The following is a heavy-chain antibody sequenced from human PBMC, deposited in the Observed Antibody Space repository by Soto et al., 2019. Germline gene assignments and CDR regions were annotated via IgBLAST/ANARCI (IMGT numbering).Heavy chain of an antibody. CDR1: GGSISSSNW. V-gene: IGHV4-4*02. D-gene: IGHD4-17*01. CDR3: ARDVGVTTVTTSDY. CDR2: IYHSGST. Sequence: SETLSLTCAVSGGSISSSNWWSWVRQPPGKGLEWIGEIYHSGSTNYNPSLKSRVTISVDKSKNQFSLKLSSVTAADTAVYYCARDVGVTTVTTSDYWGQGTLVTVSS. J-gene: IGHJ4*02.